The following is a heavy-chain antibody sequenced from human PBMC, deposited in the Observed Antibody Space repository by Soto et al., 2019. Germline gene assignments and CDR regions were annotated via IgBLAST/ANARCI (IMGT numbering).Heavy chain of an antibody. CDR3: TKARLWGGDGYNSYYYNAMDV. CDR2: IYYSGST. D-gene: IGHD3-16*01. V-gene: IGHV4-59*01. CDR1: GGSISTYY. J-gene: IGHJ6*02. Sequence: SETLSLTCTVSGGSISTYYWTWIRQPPGKELEWIGYIYYSGSTNYNPSLKSRVTISVDTSKNQFSLKLSSVTAADTALYYCTKARLWGGDGYNSYYYNAMDVWGQGTTVTVSS.